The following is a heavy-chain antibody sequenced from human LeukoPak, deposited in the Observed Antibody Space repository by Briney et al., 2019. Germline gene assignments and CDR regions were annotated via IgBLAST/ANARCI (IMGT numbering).Heavy chain of an antibody. Sequence: SETLSLTCTVSGGSISSYYWSWIRQPPGKGLEWIGYIYYSGSTNYNPSLKSRVTISVDTSKNQFSLKLSSVTAADTAVYYCARGKLELLRRFDYWGQGTLVTVSS. V-gene: IGHV4-59*12. CDR3: ARGKLELLRRFDY. J-gene: IGHJ4*02. D-gene: IGHD1-26*01. CDR2: IYYSGST. CDR1: GGSISSYY.